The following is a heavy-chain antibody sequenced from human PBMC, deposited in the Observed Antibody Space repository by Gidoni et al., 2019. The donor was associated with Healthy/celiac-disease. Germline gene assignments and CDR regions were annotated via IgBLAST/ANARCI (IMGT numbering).Heavy chain of an antibody. V-gene: IGHV3-23*01. CDR3: AKDLMITFGGVSHAFDI. Sequence: EVQLLVSGGGLVQPGGSLRPSCAATGFTFSSYAMSCVRQAPGKGLEWVSAISGSGGSTYYADSVKGRFTISRDNSKNTLYLQMNSLRAEDTAVYYCAKDLMITFGGVSHAFDIWGQGTMVTVSS. J-gene: IGHJ3*02. CDR2: ISGSGGST. D-gene: IGHD3-16*01. CDR1: GFTFSSYA.